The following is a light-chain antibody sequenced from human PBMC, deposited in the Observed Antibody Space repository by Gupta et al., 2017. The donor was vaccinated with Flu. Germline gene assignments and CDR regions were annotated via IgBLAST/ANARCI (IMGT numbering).Light chain of an antibody. CDR2: SNN. J-gene: IGLJ3*02. CDR1: SSNIGSNT. Sequence: QSVLTQPPSASGPPGQRVTISCSGSSSNIGSNTVNWYQQLPGTAPKRLIYSNNQRPSGVTDRFSCSKSGTCASPGIRGLQSEDEADDYCGAWDAGLKGCVFGGGTKVTVL. CDR3: GAWDAGLKGCV. V-gene: IGLV1-44*01.